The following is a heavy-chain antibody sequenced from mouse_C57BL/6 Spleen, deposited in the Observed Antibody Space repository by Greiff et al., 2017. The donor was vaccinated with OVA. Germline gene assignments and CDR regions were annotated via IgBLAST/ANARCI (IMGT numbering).Heavy chain of an antibody. V-gene: IGHV14-4*01. CDR1: GFNIKDDY. Sequence: EVQLQQSGAELVRPGASVKLSCTASGFNIKDDYMHWVKQRPEQGLEWIGWIDPENGDTEYASKFQGKATITADTSSNTAYLQLSSLTSEDTAVYYCTTNYYGGYFDYWGQGTTLTVSS. CDR2: IDPENGDT. J-gene: IGHJ2*01. D-gene: IGHD1-1*01. CDR3: TTNYYGGYFDY.